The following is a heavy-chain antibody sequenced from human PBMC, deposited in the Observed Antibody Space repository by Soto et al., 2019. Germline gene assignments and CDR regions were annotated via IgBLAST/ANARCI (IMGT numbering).Heavy chain of an antibody. J-gene: IGHJ4*02. CDR3: ARDVIYQRFDN. Sequence: GGSLRLSCVGSGFTFSNYWICWIRQTAGKGLEWVTNMNQDGSEIAYADSVKGRFTVSRDNAKNAVYLQMNSLTVEDTAVYFCARDVIYQRFDNWGQGALVTVSS. CDR1: GFTFSNYW. D-gene: IGHD3-10*01. CDR2: MNQDGSEI. V-gene: IGHV3-7*01.